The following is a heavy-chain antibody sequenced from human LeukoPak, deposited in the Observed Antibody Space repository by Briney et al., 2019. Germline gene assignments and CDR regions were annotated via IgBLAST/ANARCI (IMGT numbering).Heavy chain of an antibody. Sequence: GGSLRLSCAASGFTFSSYAMSWVRQAPGKGLEWVSAISGSGGSTYYADSVKGRFTISRDDSKNTLYLQMNSLRAEDTAVYYCAKDSTIFGVVIIPSWAFDIWGQGTMVTVSS. CDR1: GFTFSSYA. CDR3: AKDSTIFGVVIIPSWAFDI. V-gene: IGHV3-23*01. CDR2: ISGSGGST. J-gene: IGHJ3*02. D-gene: IGHD3-3*01.